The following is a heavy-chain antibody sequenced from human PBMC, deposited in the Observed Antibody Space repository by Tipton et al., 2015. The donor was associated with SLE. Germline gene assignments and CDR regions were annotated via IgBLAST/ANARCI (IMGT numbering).Heavy chain of an antibody. CDR2: IYSSGST. V-gene: IGHV4-59*01. CDR1: GGSMGTYC. J-gene: IGHJ5*02. CDR3: ARDLQPSIERYFDWLGGWFDP. D-gene: IGHD3-9*01. Sequence: TLSLTCTVSGGSMGTYCWSWIRQPPGKGLEWIGYIYSSGSTNYNPSLKSRVTISVDTSKNQFSLKMSSVTAADTAVYYCARDLQPSIERYFDWLGGWFDPWGQGTLVTVSS.